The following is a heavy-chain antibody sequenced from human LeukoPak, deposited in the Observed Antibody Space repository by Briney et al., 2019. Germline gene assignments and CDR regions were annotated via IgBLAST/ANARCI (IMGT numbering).Heavy chain of an antibody. Sequence: PGGSLRLSCAGSGFTFSNYAMSWVRQAPGKGLEWVSGLSGSGVGTDYADSVKGRFTISRDNSRNTMYLQMNSLRAEDTAVYYCAKHGGATTTNFDDWGQGTLVTVSS. D-gene: IGHD1-26*01. CDR1: GFTFSNYA. J-gene: IGHJ4*02. CDR2: LSGSGVGT. V-gene: IGHV3-23*01. CDR3: AKHGGATTTNFDD.